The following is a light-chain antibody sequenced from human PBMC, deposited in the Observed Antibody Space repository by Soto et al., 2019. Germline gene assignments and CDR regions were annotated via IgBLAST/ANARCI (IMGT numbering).Light chain of an antibody. V-gene: IGKV3-15*01. CDR3: QQYNNWPPWT. CDR2: GAS. J-gene: IGKJ1*01. Sequence: EIVMTQSPATLSVSPGERATLSCRASPSVSSNLAWYQHKPGQAPRLLIYGASTRATGIPARFSGSGSVTEFTLTISSLQSEDFAVYYCQQYNNWPPWTFGQGTKVEIK. CDR1: PSVSSN.